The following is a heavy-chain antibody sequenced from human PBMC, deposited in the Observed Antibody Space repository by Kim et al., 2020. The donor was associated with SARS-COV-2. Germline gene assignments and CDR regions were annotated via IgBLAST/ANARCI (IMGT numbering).Heavy chain of an antibody. CDR3: ASCMGWFDP. J-gene: IGHJ5*02. Sequence: GSTNYNPSLKSRVTISVDTSKNQFSLKLSSVTAADTAVYYCASCMGWFDPWGQGTLVTVSS. D-gene: IGHD2-8*01. CDR2: GST. V-gene: IGHV4-34*01.